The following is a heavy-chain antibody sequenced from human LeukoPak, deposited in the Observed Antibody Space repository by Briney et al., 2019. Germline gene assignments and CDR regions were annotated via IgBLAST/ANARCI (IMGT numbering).Heavy chain of an antibody. CDR1: GGSFSGYY. Sequence: SETLSLTCAVYGGSFSGYYWSWIRQPPGKGLEWVGEINHSGSTNYNPSLKSRVTISVDTCKKQFSLKLSSVPAADTAVYYCARGRGFTVTTRFDYWGQGTLVTVSS. J-gene: IGHJ4*02. CDR2: INHSGST. CDR3: ARGRGFTVTTRFDY. V-gene: IGHV4-34*01. D-gene: IGHD4-17*01.